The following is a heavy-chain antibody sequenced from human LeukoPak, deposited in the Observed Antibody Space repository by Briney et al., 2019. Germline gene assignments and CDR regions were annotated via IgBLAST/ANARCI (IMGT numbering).Heavy chain of an antibody. V-gene: IGHV6-1*01. J-gene: IGHJ4*02. CDR2: TYYRSKWSN. D-gene: IGHD3-10*01. CDR1: GDTVSSNSAA. CDR3: ARDPRGGLWFGETYYFDY. Sequence: SQTLSLTCANSGDTVSSNSAAWNWIRQSPSRGLEWLGRTYYRSKWSNDYAVSVKSRITINPDTSKNQFSLQLNSVTPEDTAVYYCARDPRGGLWFGETYYFDYWGQGTLVTVSS.